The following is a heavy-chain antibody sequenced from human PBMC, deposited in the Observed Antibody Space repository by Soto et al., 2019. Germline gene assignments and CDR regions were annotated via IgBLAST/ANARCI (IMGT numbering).Heavy chain of an antibody. V-gene: IGHV3-11*01. CDR1: GFTFSDYY. CDR2: ISIASSTI. CDR3: ARERARVFDS. J-gene: IGHJ4*02. Sequence: GVLRLSFAASGFTFSDYYMGWIRQAPGRGLEWLSYISIASSTIYYADSVKGRFSISRDNAKNSLYLQLSSLRAEDTAVYFCARERARVFDSWGQGTLVTVSS.